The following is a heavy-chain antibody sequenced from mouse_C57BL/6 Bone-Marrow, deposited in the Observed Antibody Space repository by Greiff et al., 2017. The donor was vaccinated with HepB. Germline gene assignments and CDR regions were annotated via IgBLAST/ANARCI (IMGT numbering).Heavy chain of an antibody. CDR2: ISSGGSYT. CDR1: GFTFSSYG. J-gene: IGHJ2*01. D-gene: IGHD1-1*01. CDR3: ARLAYFTTVVADDY. V-gene: IGHV5-6*01. Sequence: EVKLMESGGDLVKPGGSLKLSCAASGFTFSSYGMSWVRQTPDKRLEWVATISSGGSYTYYPDSVKGRFTISRDNAKNTLYLQMSSLKSEDTAMYYCARLAYFTTVVADDYWGQGTTLTVSS.